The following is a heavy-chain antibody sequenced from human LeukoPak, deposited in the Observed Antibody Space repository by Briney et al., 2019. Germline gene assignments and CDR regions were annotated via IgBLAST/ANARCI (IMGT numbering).Heavy chain of an antibody. Sequence: SETLSLTCTVSGGSISNYYWSWIRQPPGKGLEWIGYIYYSGSTNYNPSLKSRVTISVDTSKNQFSLKLSSVTAADTAVYYCAGSSYSSSSYYFDYWGQGTLVTVSS. V-gene: IGHV4-59*01. CDR2: IYYSGST. J-gene: IGHJ4*02. CDR3: AGSSYSSSSYYFDY. D-gene: IGHD6-13*01. CDR1: GGSISNYY.